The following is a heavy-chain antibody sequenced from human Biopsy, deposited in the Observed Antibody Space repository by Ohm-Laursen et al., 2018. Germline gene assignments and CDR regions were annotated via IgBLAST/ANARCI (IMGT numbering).Heavy chain of an antibody. Sequence: SLRLSCSAPGFKFHDYAMHWVRQVPGKGLEWVAGISWNGPLKLYADSVKGRFTISRDNTKKILFLQMNSLRLEDTALYYCAKDSFVMEWRGMDVWGQGTTVTVSS. D-gene: IGHD3-3*01. CDR2: ISWNGPLK. CDR1: GFKFHDYA. CDR3: AKDSFVMEWRGMDV. J-gene: IGHJ6*02. V-gene: IGHV3-9*01.